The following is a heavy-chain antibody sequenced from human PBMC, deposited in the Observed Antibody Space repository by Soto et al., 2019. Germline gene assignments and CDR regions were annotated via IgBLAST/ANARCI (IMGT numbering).Heavy chain of an antibody. V-gene: IGHV4-4*02. D-gene: IGHD3-10*01. CDR3: ARGRDYTSAPAFDP. Sequence: QVQLQESGPGLVKPSGTLSLTCVVSGVSISTSEWWNWVRKPPGKGLEWIGEISHSGNTHYNPSLKSRVTISLDKSKNQFSLRLTSVTAADTAVYYCARGRDYTSAPAFDPWGQGTLVTVSS. CDR1: GVSISTSEW. CDR2: ISHSGNT. J-gene: IGHJ5*02.